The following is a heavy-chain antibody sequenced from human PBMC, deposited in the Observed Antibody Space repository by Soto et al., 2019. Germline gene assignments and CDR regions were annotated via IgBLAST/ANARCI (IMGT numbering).Heavy chain of an antibody. J-gene: IGHJ4*02. V-gene: IGHV3-33*01. D-gene: IGHD5-12*01. CDR1: GFTFSSYG. CDR2: IWYDGSNK. Sequence: QVQLVESGGGVVQPGRSLRLSCAASGFTFSSYGMHWVRQAPGKGLEWVAVIWYDGSNKYYADSVKGRFTISRDNSKNTLYLHLNSLSAEDTAVYYCARAKSAYSGYDTQFLDYWGQGTLVTVSS. CDR3: ARAKSAYSGYDTQFLDY.